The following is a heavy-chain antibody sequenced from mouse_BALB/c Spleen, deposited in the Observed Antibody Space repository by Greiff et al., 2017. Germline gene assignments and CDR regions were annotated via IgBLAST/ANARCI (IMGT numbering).Heavy chain of an antibody. D-gene: IGHD2-1*01. V-gene: IGHV1-54*01. Sequence: VQLQQSGAELVRPGTSVKVSCKASGYAFTNYLIEWVKQRPGQGLEWIGVINPGSGGTNYNEKFKGKATLTADKSSSTAYMQLSSLTSDDSAVYVCARRGNPFAYWGQGTLVTVSA. CDR2: INPGSGGT. J-gene: IGHJ3*01. CDR1: GYAFTNYL. CDR3: ARRGNPFAY.